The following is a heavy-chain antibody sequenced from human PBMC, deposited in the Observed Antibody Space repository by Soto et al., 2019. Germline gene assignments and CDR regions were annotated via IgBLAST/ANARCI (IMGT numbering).Heavy chain of an antibody. CDR2: IGTAGDT. CDR1: GFTFSSYD. Sequence: EVQLVESGGGLVQPGGSLRLSCAASGFTFSSYDMHWVRQATGKGLEWVSAIGTAGDTYYPGSVKGRFTTSRENANNYLYLQMNSLRAGDTAVYYCAANRPFGAIDYWGQGTLVTVSS. V-gene: IGHV3-13*01. CDR3: AANRPFGAIDY. J-gene: IGHJ4*02. D-gene: IGHD3-10*01.